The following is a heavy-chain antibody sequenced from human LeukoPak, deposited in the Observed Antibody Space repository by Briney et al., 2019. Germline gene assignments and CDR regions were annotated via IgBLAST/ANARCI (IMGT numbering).Heavy chain of an antibody. V-gene: IGHV3-64*01. Sequence: QAGGSLRLSCAASGFTFRSYAMYWVRQAPGKGLEYVSAISSNGDNTYYASSVKGRFTISRDNSKNTLYLQMGSLRVEDMAVYYCARGGVGAYNWFDPWGQGTLVTVSS. J-gene: IGHJ5*02. CDR3: ARGGVGAYNWFDP. D-gene: IGHD1-26*01. CDR1: GFTFRSYA. CDR2: ISSNGDNT.